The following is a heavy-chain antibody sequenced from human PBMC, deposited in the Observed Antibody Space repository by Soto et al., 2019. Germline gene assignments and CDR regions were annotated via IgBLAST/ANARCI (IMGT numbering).Heavy chain of an antibody. CDR3: TRGGGYGVGDCYDN. CDR1: EFTFSSYT. V-gene: IGHV3-30*01. J-gene: IGHJ4*02. D-gene: IGHD2-21*02. Sequence: QVQLVESAGGVLQPGRSLRLSCAASEFTFSSYTMHWVRQAPGKGLGWGALISYDGSQKYYADSVKGRFTISRDNSKQMVTLDMNCVRTEDTAVYYCTRGGGYGVGDCYDNWGQGTLVTVSS. CDR2: ISYDGSQK.